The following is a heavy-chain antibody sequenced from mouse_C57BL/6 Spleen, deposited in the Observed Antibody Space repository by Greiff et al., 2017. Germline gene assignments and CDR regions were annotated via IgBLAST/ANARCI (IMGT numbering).Heavy chain of an antibody. CDR2: INPSNGGT. Sequence: QVQLQQPGTELVKPGASVKLSCKASGYTFTSYWMHWVKQRPGQGLEWIGNINPSNGGTNYNEKFKSKATLTVDKSSSTAYMQLSSLTSEDSAVYYCARSGYDYDERYYLDYWGQGTTLTVSS. J-gene: IGHJ2*01. V-gene: IGHV1-53*01. D-gene: IGHD2-4*01. CDR3: ARSGYDYDERYYLDY. CDR1: GYTFTSYW.